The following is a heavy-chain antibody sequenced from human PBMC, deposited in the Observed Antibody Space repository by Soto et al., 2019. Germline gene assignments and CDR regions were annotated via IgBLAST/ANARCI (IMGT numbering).Heavy chain of an antibody. CDR2: ISGSGDST. CDR1: GFTFRSYA. CDR3: ARRGSGSDYDY. V-gene: IGHV3-23*01. J-gene: IGHJ4*02. Sequence: EVQLLESGGGLVQPGGSLRLSCAASGFTFRSYAMRWVRQAPGKGLEWVSAISGSGDSTYYADCVKGRFTISRDNPKNTLYLQMNSLRAEDTAVYYCARRGSGSDYDYWGQGTLVTVSS. D-gene: IGHD1-26*01.